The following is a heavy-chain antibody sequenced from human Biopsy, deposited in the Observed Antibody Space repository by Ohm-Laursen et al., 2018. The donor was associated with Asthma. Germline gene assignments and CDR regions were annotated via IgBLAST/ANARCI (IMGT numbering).Heavy chain of an antibody. J-gene: IGHJ4*02. CDR1: GFTVSSNG. CDR3: AKDVFPGWELRRGPDY. V-gene: IGHV3-53*05. CDR2: IYSGGGT. D-gene: IGHD1-26*01. Sequence: SLRLSCAASGFTVSSNGMSWVRQPPGKGLEWVSVIYSGGGTFYADSVKGRVTISRDISKNTLSLQMNSLRAEDTAVYYCAKDVFPGWELRRGPDYWGQGTLGTVSS.